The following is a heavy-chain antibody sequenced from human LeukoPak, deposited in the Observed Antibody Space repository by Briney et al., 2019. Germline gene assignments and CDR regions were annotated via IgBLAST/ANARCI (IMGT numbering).Heavy chain of an antibody. D-gene: IGHD3-16*01. Sequence: SETLSLTCAVYGGSFSGYYWSLIRQPPGKGLEWIGEINHSGSTNYNPSLKSRVTISVDTSKNQFSLKLSSVTAADTAVYYCARGKQLRYFDYWGQGTLVTVSS. CDR1: GGSFSGYY. CDR3: ARGKQLRYFDY. J-gene: IGHJ4*02. CDR2: INHSGST. V-gene: IGHV4-34*01.